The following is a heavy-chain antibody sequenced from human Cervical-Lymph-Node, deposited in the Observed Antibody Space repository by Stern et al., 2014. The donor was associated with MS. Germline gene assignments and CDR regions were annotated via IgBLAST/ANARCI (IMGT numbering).Heavy chain of an antibody. J-gene: IGHJ6*02. CDR2: IYWNDDK. V-gene: IGHV2-5*01. CDR3: AHRYQRLWAV. CDR1: GFSLTTSGVG. Sequence: QVTLKESGPTLVKPTQTLTLTCTFSGFSLTTSGVGVGWIRPPPGKALEWLALIYWNDDKRYSPSLKSRLAITKDTSKNQVVLTVTNMDPVDTATYYCAHRYQRLWAVWGQGTTVTVSS. D-gene: IGHD7-27*01.